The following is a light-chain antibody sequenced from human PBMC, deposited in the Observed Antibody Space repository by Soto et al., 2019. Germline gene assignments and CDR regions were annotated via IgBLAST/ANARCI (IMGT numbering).Light chain of an antibody. CDR1: SSDVGGYDY. Sequence: QSALTQPASVSGSPGQSITISCTGTSSDVGGYDYVSWYQQHPGKAPRLILYEVINRPSGVSVRFSASKSGNTASLAISGLQAEDEADYDCCSYAGRSTVICGGGTKLTVL. CDR2: EVI. CDR3: CSYAGRSTVI. V-gene: IGLV2-14*01. J-gene: IGLJ2*01.